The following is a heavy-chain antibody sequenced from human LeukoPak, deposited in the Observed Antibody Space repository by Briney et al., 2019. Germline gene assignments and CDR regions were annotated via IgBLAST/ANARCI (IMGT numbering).Heavy chain of an antibody. Sequence: GRSLRLSCAASGFTFSSYGMHWVRQAPGKGLEWVAVISYDGSNKYYADSVKGRFTISRDNSKNTLYLQMNSLRAEDTAVYYCAKSPTGYWGDFYYGMDVWGKGTTVTVSS. CDR3: AKSPTGYWGDFYYGMDV. J-gene: IGHJ6*04. D-gene: IGHD2-15*01. CDR1: GFTFSSYG. CDR2: ISYDGSNK. V-gene: IGHV3-30*18.